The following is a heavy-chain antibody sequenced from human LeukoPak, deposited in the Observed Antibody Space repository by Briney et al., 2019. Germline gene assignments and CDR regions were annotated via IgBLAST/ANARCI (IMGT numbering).Heavy chain of an antibody. J-gene: IGHJ4*02. CDR3: AGGIVTSGGGDY. CDR1: GGSISSSNW. D-gene: IGHD2-15*01. V-gene: IGHV4-4*02. CDR2: IYHSGST. Sequence: SGTLSLTYAVSGGSISSSNWWSWARPRPGKGLEWSGEIYHSGSTKYNPFLKNRVTISVDRSKTQFSLKLSSVTAADTAVYYCAGGIVTSGGGDYWGQGTLVTVSS.